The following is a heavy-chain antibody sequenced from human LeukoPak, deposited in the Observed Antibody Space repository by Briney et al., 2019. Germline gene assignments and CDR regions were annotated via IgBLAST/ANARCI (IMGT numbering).Heavy chain of an antibody. CDR1: GFTFSSYA. CDR3: ADIPTPDY. CDR2: VSGDGGMT. V-gene: IGHV3-23*01. J-gene: IGHJ4*02. Sequence: PGGSLRLSCAASGFTFSSYAMSWVRQAPGEGLEWVSTVSGDGGMTYYADSAKGRFTISRDNSKSTVFLQMNGLRAEDTAVYYCADIPTPDYWGQGTLVTVSS. D-gene: IGHD2-2*01.